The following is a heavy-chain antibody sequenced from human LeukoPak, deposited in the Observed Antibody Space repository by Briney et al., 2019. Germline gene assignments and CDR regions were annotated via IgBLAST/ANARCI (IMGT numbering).Heavy chain of an antibody. Sequence: GGSLRLSCAASGFTFSSYEMNWVRQAPGKGLEWVSYISSSGSTIYYADSVKGRFTISRDNAKNSLYLQMNSLRAEDTAVYYCARWTPIVEGGYYFDSWGQGTLVTVSS. D-gene: IGHD3-22*01. CDR3: ARWTPIVEGGYYFDS. J-gene: IGHJ4*02. CDR2: ISSSGSTI. V-gene: IGHV3-48*03. CDR1: GFTFSSYE.